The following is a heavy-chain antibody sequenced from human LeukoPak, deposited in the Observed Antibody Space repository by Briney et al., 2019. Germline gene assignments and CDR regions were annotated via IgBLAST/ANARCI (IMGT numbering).Heavy chain of an antibody. Sequence: SETLSLTCAVYGGSFSGYYWSWIRQSPGKGLEWIAEISQNGDSNYNMSLKSRVTISLDKSKNQFSLKLSSVTAADTAVYYCARHGSGSTSCFDYWGQGTLVTVSS. CDR2: ISQNGDS. D-gene: IGHD2-2*01. J-gene: IGHJ4*02. V-gene: IGHV4-34*01. CDR3: ARHGSGSTSCFDY. CDR1: GGSFSGYY.